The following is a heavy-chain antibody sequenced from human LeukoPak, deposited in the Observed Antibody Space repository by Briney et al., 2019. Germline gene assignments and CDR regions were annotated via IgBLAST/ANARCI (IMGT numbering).Heavy chain of an antibody. CDR3: AKVSCSGGSCYSIDY. D-gene: IGHD2-15*01. J-gene: IGHJ4*02. V-gene: IGHV3-23*01. CDR2: ISGSGGST. CDR1: GFTFTSYG. Sequence: PGGSLRLSCAPSGFTFTSYGMGGVRQAPGKGLGWVSAISGSGGSTYYADSVKGRFTISRDNSKNTLYLQMNSLRAEDTAVYYCAKVSCSGGSCYSIDYWGQGTLVTVSS.